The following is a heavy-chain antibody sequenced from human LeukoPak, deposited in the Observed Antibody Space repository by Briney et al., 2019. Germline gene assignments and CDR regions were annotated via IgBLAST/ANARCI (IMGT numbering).Heavy chain of an antibody. J-gene: IGHJ6*03. D-gene: IGHD5-12*01. Sequence: SVKVSCKASGGTLNTYAVSWVRQAPGQGLEWMGGIIPIFGTANYAQKFQGRVTITADKSTSTAYMELSSLRSEDTAVYYCARGLTHKWLRTDYYYYVDVWGKGTTVTVSS. CDR1: GGTLNTYA. CDR2: IIPIFGTA. V-gene: IGHV1-69*06. CDR3: ARGLTHKWLRTDYYYYVDV.